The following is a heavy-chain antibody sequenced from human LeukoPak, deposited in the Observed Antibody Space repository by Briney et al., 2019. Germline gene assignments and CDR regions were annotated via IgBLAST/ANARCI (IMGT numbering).Heavy chain of an antibody. J-gene: IGHJ3*02. CDR1: GYTFTSYD. Sequence: GASVKVSCKASGYTFTSYDINWVRQATGQGLEWMGWISAYNGNTNYAQKLQGRVTMTTDTSTSTAYMELRSLRSDDTAVYYCARDQWFGELFRDAFDIWGQGTMVTVSS. CDR3: ARDQWFGELFRDAFDI. CDR2: ISAYNGNT. V-gene: IGHV1-18*01. D-gene: IGHD3-10*01.